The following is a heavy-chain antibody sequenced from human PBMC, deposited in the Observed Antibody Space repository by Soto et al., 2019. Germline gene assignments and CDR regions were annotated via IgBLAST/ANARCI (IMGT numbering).Heavy chain of an antibody. CDR1: GYTFTSYD. CDR2: MNPNSGNT. D-gene: IGHD6-6*01. Sequence: ASVKVSCKASGYTFTSYDINWVRQATGQGLEWMGWMNPNSGNTGYAQKLQGRVTMTRNTSISTANMELSNLRTEDTAVNYYARARYSSSSFLYYYYYYYMDVWGKGTTVTVSS. V-gene: IGHV1-8*01. J-gene: IGHJ6*03. CDR3: ARARYSSSSFLYYYYYYYMDV.